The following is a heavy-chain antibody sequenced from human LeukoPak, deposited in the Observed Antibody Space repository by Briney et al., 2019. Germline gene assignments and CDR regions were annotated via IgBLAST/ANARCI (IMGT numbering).Heavy chain of an antibody. CDR3: ARDFGHSSYCSGGSCYPEVGY. J-gene: IGHJ4*02. V-gene: IGHV1-46*01. D-gene: IGHD2-15*01. Sequence: ASVKVSCKASGYTFTSYYMHWVRQAPGQGLEWMGIINPSGGSTSYAQKSQGRVTMTRDTSTSTVYMELSSLRSEDTAVYYCARDFGHSSYCSGGSCYPEVGYWGQGTLVTVSS. CDR2: INPSGGST. CDR1: GYTFTSYY.